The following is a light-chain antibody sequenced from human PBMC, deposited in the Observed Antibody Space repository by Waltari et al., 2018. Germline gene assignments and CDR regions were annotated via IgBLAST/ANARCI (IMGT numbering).Light chain of an antibody. J-gene: IGKJ3*01. CDR1: QSISSS. V-gene: IGKV1-39*01. Sequence: IQTTQSPSSLSASVGDRAPLTCRASQSISSSLNWYQVKPGKVPKLLIYAASNVQSGVPSRFSGSGSGTDFTLTISSLQPEDFATYYCQQGYSTPFTFGPGTKVEVK. CDR2: AAS. CDR3: QQGYSTPFT.